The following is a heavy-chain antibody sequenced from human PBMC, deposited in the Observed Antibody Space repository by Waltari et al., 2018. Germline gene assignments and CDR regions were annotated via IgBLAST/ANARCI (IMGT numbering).Heavy chain of an antibody. D-gene: IGHD2-21*01. Sequence: QVQLVQSGAEVKKPGASVNISCKTSEYTFTSSYIHWVRQAPGQGLEWMGLINPSGGSTIYAQKCQGRVTMTRDTSTSTVYMELSSLGSEDTAGYHCARDTGALWMDVWGQGTTVTVSS. CDR3: ARDTGALWMDV. J-gene: IGHJ6*02. V-gene: IGHV1-46*01. CDR1: EYTFTSSY. CDR2: INPSGGST.